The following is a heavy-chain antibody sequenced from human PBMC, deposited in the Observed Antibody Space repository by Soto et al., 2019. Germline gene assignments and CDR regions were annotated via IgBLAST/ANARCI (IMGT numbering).Heavy chain of an antibody. CDR1: GFAYSSYW. CDR3: ARDLSGETTPYFDL. D-gene: IGHD1-1*01. Sequence: PGGSLRLSCAASGFAYSSYWMHWVRQIPGKGPVWVSRIYNDGSRTAYADSVKGRFTISRDNAKNTLYLQMSSLTVEDTAVYYCARDLSGETTPYFDLWGQGALVTV. CDR2: IYNDGSRT. V-gene: IGHV3-74*01. J-gene: IGHJ4*02.